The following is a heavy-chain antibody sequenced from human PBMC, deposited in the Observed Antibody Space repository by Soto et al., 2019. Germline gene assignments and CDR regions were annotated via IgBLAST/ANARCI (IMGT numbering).Heavy chain of an antibody. J-gene: IGHJ4*02. CDR3: ARYYYDSSGYLSAMVY. CDR2: IIPIFGTA. D-gene: IGHD3-22*01. CDR1: GGTFSSYA. V-gene: IGHV1-69*06. Sequence: ASVKVSCKASGGTFSSYAISWVRQAPGQGLEWMGGIIPIFGTANYAQKFQGRVTITADKSTSTAYMELSSLRSEDTAVCYCARYYYDSSGYLSAMVYWGQGTLVTVSS.